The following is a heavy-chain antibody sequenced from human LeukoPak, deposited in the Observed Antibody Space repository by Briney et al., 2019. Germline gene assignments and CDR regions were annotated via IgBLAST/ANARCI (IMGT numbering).Heavy chain of an antibody. CDR1: GGSISSYY. J-gene: IGHJ5*02. Sequence: HPSETLSLTCTVSGGSISSYYWSWIRQPPGKGLEWIGYIYYSGITNYNPSLKSRVTISVDTSKNQFSLKPSSVTAADTAVYYCARETIIVGRAEFGPWGQGTLVTVSS. D-gene: IGHD3-22*01. CDR2: IYYSGIT. CDR3: ARETIIVGRAEFGP. V-gene: IGHV4-59*01.